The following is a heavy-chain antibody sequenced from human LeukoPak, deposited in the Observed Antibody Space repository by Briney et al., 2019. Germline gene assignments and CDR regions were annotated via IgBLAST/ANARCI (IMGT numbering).Heavy chain of an antibody. CDR2: ISSSSSYI. CDR1: GFTFSSYS. Sequence: PGGSLRLSCAASGFTFSSYSMNWVRQAPGKGLERVSSISSSSSYIYYADSVKGRFTISRDNAKNSLYLQMNSLRAEDTAVYYCARDGCSSTSCSPTWFDPWGQGTLVTVSS. D-gene: IGHD2-2*01. V-gene: IGHV3-21*01. J-gene: IGHJ5*02. CDR3: ARDGCSSTSCSPTWFDP.